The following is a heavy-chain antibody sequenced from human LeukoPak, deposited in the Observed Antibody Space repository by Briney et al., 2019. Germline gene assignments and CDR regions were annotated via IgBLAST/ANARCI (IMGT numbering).Heavy chain of an antibody. CDR1: GGSISGYY. CDR2: IYYSGST. Sequence: SETLSLTCTVSGGSISGYYWSWIRQPPGKGLEWVGYIYYSGSTSYNPSLKSRVTISVDKSKNQFSLKLNSVTAADTAVYYCARDSYSSGYYTNFDYWGQGTLVTVSS. CDR3: ARDSYSSGYYTNFDY. V-gene: IGHV4-59*01. J-gene: IGHJ4*02. D-gene: IGHD3-22*01.